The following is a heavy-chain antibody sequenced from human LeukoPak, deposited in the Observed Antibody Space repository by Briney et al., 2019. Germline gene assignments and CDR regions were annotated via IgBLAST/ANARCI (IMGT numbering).Heavy chain of an antibody. J-gene: IGHJ3*02. Sequence: PGGSLRLSCAASGFTFSSYGMHWVRQAPGKGLEWVAVIWYDGSNKYYADSVKGRFTISRDNSKNTLYLQMNSLRAEDTAVYYCARDPQYYDFWSGFDIWGQGTMVTVSS. CDR3: ARDPQYYDFWSGFDI. CDR1: GFTFSSYG. CDR2: IWYDGSNK. D-gene: IGHD3-3*01. V-gene: IGHV3-33*08.